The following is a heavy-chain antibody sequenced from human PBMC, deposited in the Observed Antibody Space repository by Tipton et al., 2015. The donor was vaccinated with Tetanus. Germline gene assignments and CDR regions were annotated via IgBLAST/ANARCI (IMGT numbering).Heavy chain of an antibody. Sequence: MQLVQSGADVKKPGESLKISCKASGYSFTSHWIGWVRQMPGKGLEWMGTIFPDDSDTRYSPSFQGHVTFSVDKSTSTVYLQWSSLKASDTAMYFCARMYSTSSPFDHWGQGTLVAVSS. CDR1: GYSFTSHW. D-gene: IGHD6-6*01. J-gene: IGHJ4*02. V-gene: IGHV5-51*01. CDR2: IFPDDSDT. CDR3: ARMYSTSSPFDH.